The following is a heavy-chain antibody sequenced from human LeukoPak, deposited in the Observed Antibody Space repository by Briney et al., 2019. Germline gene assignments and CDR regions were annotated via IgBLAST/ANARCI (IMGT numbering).Heavy chain of an antibody. CDR3: QAYYGSGSYSDY. Sequence: SETLSLTCTVSGGSISSSSYYWGWIRQPPGKGLEWIGSIYYSGSTYYNPSLKSRVTISVDTSKNQFSLKLNSMTAADTAVYYCQAYYGSGSYSDYWGQGTLVTVSS. V-gene: IGHV4-39*01. CDR2: IYYSGST. J-gene: IGHJ4*02. D-gene: IGHD3-10*01. CDR1: GGSISSSSYY.